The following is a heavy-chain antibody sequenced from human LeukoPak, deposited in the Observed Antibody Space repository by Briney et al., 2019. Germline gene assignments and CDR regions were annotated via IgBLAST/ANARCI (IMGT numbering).Heavy chain of an antibody. CDR2: IIPIFGTA. Sequence: GASVKVSCKASGGTFSSYAISWVRQAPGQGLEWMGGIIPIFGTANYAQKFQGRVTITADESTSTAYMELSSLRSEDTAVYYCARVVDYYDSSGCFDYWGQGTLVTVSS. V-gene: IGHV1-69*13. D-gene: IGHD3-22*01. CDR3: ARVVDYYDSSGCFDY. J-gene: IGHJ4*02. CDR1: GGTFSSYA.